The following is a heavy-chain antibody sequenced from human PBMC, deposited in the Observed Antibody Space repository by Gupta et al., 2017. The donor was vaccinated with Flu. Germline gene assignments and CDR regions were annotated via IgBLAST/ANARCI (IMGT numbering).Heavy chain of an antibody. Sequence: QLQLQESGPGLVTPSETLSLTCTVSGDSISSRHYYWAWIRQPPGKGLEWIASIDYSGNTYYIPSLKSGVSIYIDTSNNQFSRRMSSVTAADTAVYYCASMNDDTSMYVLRDYWGQGTQVTVSS. V-gene: IGHV4-39*01. CDR3: ASMNDDTSMYVLRDY. J-gene: IGHJ4*02. CDR2: IDYSGNT. CDR1: GDSISSRHYY. D-gene: IGHD5-18*01.